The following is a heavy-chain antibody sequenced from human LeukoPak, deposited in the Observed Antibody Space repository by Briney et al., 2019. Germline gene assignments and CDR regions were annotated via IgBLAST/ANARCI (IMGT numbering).Heavy chain of an antibody. J-gene: IGHJ6*02. Sequence: SETLSLTCTVSGGSISSGSYYWSWIRQPAGKGLEWIGRIYTSGSTNYNPSLKSRVTISVDTSKNRFSLKLSSVNVADTAVYYCARDLNAAVAGTPVPFPYGMDVWGQGTTVTVSS. V-gene: IGHV4-61*02. CDR1: GGSISSGSYY. D-gene: IGHD6-19*01. CDR3: ARDLNAAVAGTPVPFPYGMDV. CDR2: IYTSGST.